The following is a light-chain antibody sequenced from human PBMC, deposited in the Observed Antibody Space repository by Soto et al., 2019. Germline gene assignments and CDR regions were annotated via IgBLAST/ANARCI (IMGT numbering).Light chain of an antibody. CDR1: QGISSY. CDR3: QQLNSYPLLFT. V-gene: IGKV1-9*01. J-gene: IGKJ3*01. CDR2: AAS. Sequence: IQLTLSPSSLSASVGDRVTITCRASQGISSYLAWYQQKPGKAPKLLIYAASTLQSGVPSRFSGSGSGTDFTLTISSLQPEDFATYYCQQLNSYPLLFTFGPGTKVDIK.